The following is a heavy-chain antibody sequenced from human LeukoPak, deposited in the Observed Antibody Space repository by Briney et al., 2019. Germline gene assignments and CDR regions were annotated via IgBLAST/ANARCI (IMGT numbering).Heavy chain of an antibody. J-gene: IGHJ4*02. D-gene: IGHD6-19*01. CDR3: ARLAVAGTVIDY. Sequence: NSSETLSLTCTVSSGSISSSSYFWGWIRQPPGKGLEWIGSIYYSGSTYLNPPLGSRVTISVDTSRNQFSLKLSSVTAADTAVYYCARLAVAGTVIDYWGQGTLVTVSS. V-gene: IGHV4-39*01. CDR1: SGSISSSSYF. CDR2: IYYSGST.